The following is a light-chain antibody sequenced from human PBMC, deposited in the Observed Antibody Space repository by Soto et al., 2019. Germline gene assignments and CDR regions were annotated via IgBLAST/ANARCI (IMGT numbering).Light chain of an antibody. CDR2: DAS. Sequence: ETVTTQSPATLSVCPGERATLSCRASQSVRSNLAWYQQKPGQPPRLLIYDASTRATGIPSRFSGSGSGTEFTLTISSLKSEDFAVYYCQQYDNWPRTFGQGTKVDIK. V-gene: IGKV3-15*01. CDR1: QSVRSN. CDR3: QQYDNWPRT. J-gene: IGKJ1*01.